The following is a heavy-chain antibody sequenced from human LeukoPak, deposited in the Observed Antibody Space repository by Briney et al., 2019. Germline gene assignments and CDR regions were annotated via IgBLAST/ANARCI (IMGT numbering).Heavy chain of an antibody. CDR3: ARYTSTWYLEY. D-gene: IGHD6-13*01. Sequence: SQTLSLTCAISGDSVSSNSAAWNWLRQSPSRGFEGLGRTYYRSKWYRDYAASVRGRITISPDTSKNQFYLQLNSVTPEDAAVYYCARYTSTWYLEYWGQGTVVTVSS. CDR1: GDSVSSNSAA. CDR2: TYYRSKWYR. J-gene: IGHJ4*02. V-gene: IGHV6-1*01.